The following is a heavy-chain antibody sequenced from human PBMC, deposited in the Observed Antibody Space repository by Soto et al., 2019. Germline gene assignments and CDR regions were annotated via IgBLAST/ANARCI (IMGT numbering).Heavy chain of an antibody. CDR2: INADNGQT. CDR3: ARVKPYIGSPHLDY. V-gene: IGHV1-3*01. CDR1: GYTFTSYA. J-gene: IGHJ4*02. D-gene: IGHD2-15*01. Sequence: ASVTVSCKASGYTFTSYALHWVRQAPGQRLEWMGWINADNGQTKYSQKFQGRLTLARDTSESTAYLELSSLKSEDTSVYYCARVKPYIGSPHLDYWGQGTLVTVSS.